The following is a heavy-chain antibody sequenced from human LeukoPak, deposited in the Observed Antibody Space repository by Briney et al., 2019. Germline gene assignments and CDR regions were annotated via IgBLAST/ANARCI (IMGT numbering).Heavy chain of an antibody. J-gene: IGHJ4*02. Sequence: GGSLRLSCAASGFTVSSNYMSWVRQAPGKGLEWEANIHQDGSKEYYVDSVKGRFTISRDNAKNSLYLHMNSLSAEDTAVYCCVRDRESRSASLLDSWGQGTLVTVSS. CDR2: IHQDGSKE. V-gene: IGHV3-7*01. D-gene: IGHD6-6*01. CDR1: GFTVSSNY. CDR3: VRDRESRSASLLDS.